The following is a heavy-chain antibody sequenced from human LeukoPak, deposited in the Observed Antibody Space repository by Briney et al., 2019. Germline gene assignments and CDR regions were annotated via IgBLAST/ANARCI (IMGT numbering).Heavy chain of an antibody. D-gene: IGHD2-2*01. CDR1: GGTFSSYG. J-gene: IGHJ6*02. CDR3: ASKASSTTLGGMDV. CDR2: IIPILGIA. Sequence: SVKVSCKASGGTFSSYGISWVRQAPGQGLEWMERIIPILGIANYAQRFQGRVTITADKSTSTAYMELSSLRSEDTAVYYCASKASSTTLGGMDVWGQGTTVTVSS. V-gene: IGHV1-69*04.